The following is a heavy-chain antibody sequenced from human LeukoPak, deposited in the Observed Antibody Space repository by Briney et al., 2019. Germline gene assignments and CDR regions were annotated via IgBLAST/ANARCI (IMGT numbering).Heavy chain of an antibody. D-gene: IGHD5-18*01. Sequence: SETLSLTRTVSGGSIHTYNWMWIRQPAGKGLEWIGRNSISGMGDYNPSLMSRVSISVDKSNNQFYLTLTSVTAADTAVYYCARDREHSYGSDFDHWGQGMLVTVS. J-gene: IGHJ4*02. CDR1: GGSIHTYN. CDR2: NSISGMG. V-gene: IGHV4-4*07. CDR3: ARDREHSYGSDFDH.